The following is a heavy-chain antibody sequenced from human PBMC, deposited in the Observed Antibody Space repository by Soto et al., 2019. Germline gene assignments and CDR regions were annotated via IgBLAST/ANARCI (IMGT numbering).Heavy chain of an antibody. Sequence: GGSLRLSCASSVFTVSSNYMSWVRQAPGKGLEWVSVIYSGGSTYYADSVRGRFTISRDNSKNTLYLQMKSLRAEDTAVYYCARDPPATRHGMDVWGQGTLVTVSS. CDR3: ARDPPATRHGMDV. J-gene: IGHJ6*02. V-gene: IGHV3-53*01. CDR1: VFTVSSNY. CDR2: IYSGGST.